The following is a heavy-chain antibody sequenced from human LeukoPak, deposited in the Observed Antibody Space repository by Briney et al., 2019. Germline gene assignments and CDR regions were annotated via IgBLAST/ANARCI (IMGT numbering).Heavy chain of an antibody. CDR2: INPNSGGT. CDR1: GYTFTGYY. Sequence: ASATVSCKASGYTFTGYYMHWVRQAPGQELEWMGWINPNSGGTNYAQKFQGRVTMTRDTSISTAYLEQSRLRSDDTAVHYCARGPPIALAGTGPSLWFDPWGQGTLVTVSS. D-gene: IGHD6-19*01. V-gene: IGHV1-2*02. J-gene: IGHJ5*02. CDR3: ARGPPIALAGTGPSLWFDP.